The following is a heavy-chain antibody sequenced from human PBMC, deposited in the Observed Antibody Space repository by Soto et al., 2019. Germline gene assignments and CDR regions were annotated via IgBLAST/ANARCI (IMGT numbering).Heavy chain of an antibody. D-gene: IGHD6-13*01. V-gene: IGHV1-18*01. CDR2: ISAYNGNT. Sequence: QVQLVQSGAEVKKPGASVKVSCKASGYTFPSYGISWVRQAPGQGLEWMGWISAYNGNTNYAQKLQGRVAMTTDTSTSTASMELRSLRSDDTAVYYCARDAPTIAAQDDYWGQGTLVTVSS. J-gene: IGHJ4*02. CDR1: GYTFPSYG. CDR3: ARDAPTIAAQDDY.